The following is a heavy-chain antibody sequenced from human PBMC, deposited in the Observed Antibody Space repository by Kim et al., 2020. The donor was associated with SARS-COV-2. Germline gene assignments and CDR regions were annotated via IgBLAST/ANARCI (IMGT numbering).Heavy chain of an antibody. CDR1: GYTFSTYF. J-gene: IGHJ4*02. Sequence: ASVKVSCKASGYTFSTYFMQWVRQAPGQGLEWMGVITPSGDATNYAQRFRGRVTVTRDTSTSTLYMELTSLRSEDMAVYYCAREGESLKHFDYWGQGTLV. CDR2: ITPSGDAT. V-gene: IGHV1-46*01. CDR3: AREGESLKHFDY. D-gene: IGHD3-16*01.